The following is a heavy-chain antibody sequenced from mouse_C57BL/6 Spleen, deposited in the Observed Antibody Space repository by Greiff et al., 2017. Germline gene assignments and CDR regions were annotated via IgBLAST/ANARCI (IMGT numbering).Heavy chain of an antibody. V-gene: IGHV1-62-2*01. Sequence: QVQLQQSGAELVKPGASVKLSCKASGYTFTEYTIHWVKQRSGQGLEWIGWSYPGSGSIKYNEKFKDKATLTADKSSSTVYMELSRLTSEDSAVYFCARQEEAWGGNYEEVTMDYWGQGTSVTVSS. J-gene: IGHJ4*01. CDR1: GYTFTEYT. CDR2: SYPGSGSI. D-gene: IGHD2-1*01. CDR3: ARQEEAWGGNYEEVTMDY.